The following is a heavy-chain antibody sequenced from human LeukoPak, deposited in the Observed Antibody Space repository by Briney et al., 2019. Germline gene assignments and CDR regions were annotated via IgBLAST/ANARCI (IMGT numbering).Heavy chain of an antibody. Sequence: ASVKVSCKVSGYTLTELSMHWVRQAPGIGLEWMGGFDPEDGEAIYAQKFQGRVTMTEDTSTDTAYMELSSLRSEDTAVYYCATRSRLLRPRAFDIWGQGTMVTVSS. CDR1: GYTLTELS. CDR2: FDPEDGEA. CDR3: ATRSRLLRPRAFDI. V-gene: IGHV1-24*01. J-gene: IGHJ3*02. D-gene: IGHD2-15*01.